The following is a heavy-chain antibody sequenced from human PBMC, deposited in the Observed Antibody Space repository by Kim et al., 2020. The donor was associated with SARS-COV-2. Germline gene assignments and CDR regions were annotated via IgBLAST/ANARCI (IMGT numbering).Heavy chain of an antibody. Sequence: SETLSLTCAVSGGSISSSNWWSWVRQPPGKGLEWIGEIYHSGSTNYNPSLKSRVTISVDKSKNQFSLKLSSVTAADTAVYYCARVWDTAMGDEIYYYYYMDVWGKGTTVTVSS. J-gene: IGHJ6*03. V-gene: IGHV4-4*02. CDR1: GGSISSSNW. CDR2: IYHSGST. CDR3: ARVWDTAMGDEIYYYYYMDV. D-gene: IGHD5-18*01.